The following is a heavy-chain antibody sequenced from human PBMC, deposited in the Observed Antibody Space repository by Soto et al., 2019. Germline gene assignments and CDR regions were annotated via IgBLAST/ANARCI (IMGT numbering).Heavy chain of an antibody. CDR2: MSFDGNHQ. CDR3: ASCERFPRVGVDYYALDV. CDR1: GFTINRND. Sequence: QVHLVESGGGVVQPGGSLRLSCAASGFTINRNDMYWVRQAPGKGLEWVAVMSFDGNHQHYADSVKGRFTISRDNSKNTLSLEMDSLRRDDTAVYDWASCERFPRVGVDYYALDVWGQGTTVIVSS. J-gene: IGHJ6*02. D-gene: IGHD3-3*01. V-gene: IGHV3-30*03.